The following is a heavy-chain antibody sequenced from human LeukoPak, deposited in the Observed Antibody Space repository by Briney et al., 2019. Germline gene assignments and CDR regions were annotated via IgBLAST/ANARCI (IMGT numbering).Heavy chain of an antibody. V-gene: IGHV3-21*04. CDR1: GFTFSTYS. D-gene: IGHD3-10*01. J-gene: IGHJ4*02. CDR2: ISDDSNYI. CDR3: ARIWFGELLLGFDY. Sequence: GGSLRLSCAASGFTFSTYSGNWIRQAPGKGLEWVSSISDDSNYIFYADSVKGRFTISRDNAKNSLYLQMNSLRAEDTAVYYCARIWFGELLLGFDYWGQGTLVTVSS.